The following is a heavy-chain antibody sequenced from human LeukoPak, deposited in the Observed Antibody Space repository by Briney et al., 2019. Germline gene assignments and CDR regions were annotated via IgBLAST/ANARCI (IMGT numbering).Heavy chain of an antibody. V-gene: IGHV1-8*01. J-gene: IGHJ4*02. D-gene: IGHD3-9*01. Sequence: ASVKVSCTASGYTFTSYDINWVRQATGQGLEWMGWMNPNSGNTGYAQKFQGRVTMTRNTSISTAYMELSSLRSEDTAVYYCARTPAGYYNDFDYWGQGTLVTVSS. CDR2: MNPNSGNT. CDR1: GYTFTSYD. CDR3: ARTPAGYYNDFDY.